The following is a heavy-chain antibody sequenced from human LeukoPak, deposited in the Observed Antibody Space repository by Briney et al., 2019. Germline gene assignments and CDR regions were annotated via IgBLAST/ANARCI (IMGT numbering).Heavy chain of an antibody. CDR2: INAGNGNI. CDR1: GHTSTTYA. D-gene: IGHD2-2*01. V-gene: IGHV1-3*01. CDR3: ARGYCSSTSCYMDV. Sequence: ASVKVSCKASGHTSTTYAIHWVRQAPGQGLEWMGWINAGNGNIKYSQKLQGRVTITGDTSASTAYMELSSLRSEDTAVYYCARGYCSSTSCYMDVWGQGTTVT. J-gene: IGHJ6*02.